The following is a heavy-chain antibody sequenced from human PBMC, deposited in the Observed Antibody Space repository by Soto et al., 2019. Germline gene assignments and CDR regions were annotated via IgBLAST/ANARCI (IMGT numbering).Heavy chain of an antibody. J-gene: IGHJ3*02. CDR3: ARDYGFGFDI. D-gene: IGHD3-10*01. CDR2: IKPDGSEK. CDR1: AFTLSSYW. V-gene: IGHV3-7*01. Sequence: EVQLVESGGGLVQPGGSLRLSCEASAFTLSSYWMSWVRQAPGKGLEWVANIKPDGSEKYYVDSVKSRFTISRDNTKNSLYLPMSSLRPEDTAIYYCARDYGFGFDIWGQWTLVTVS.